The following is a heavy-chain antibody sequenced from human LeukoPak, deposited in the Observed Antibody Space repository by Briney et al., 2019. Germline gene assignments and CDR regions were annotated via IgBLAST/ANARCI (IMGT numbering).Heavy chain of an antibody. Sequence: GGSLTLSCAVSGFTFSGLWMSWSRQAPGKGLEWVASINSDGSEGYYADVVKGRFTISRDNAKNSLYLQINSLRAEDTAVYYCARSSYSSSSSVWGQGTMVTVSS. CDR2: INSDGSEG. CDR1: GFTFSGLW. J-gene: IGHJ3*01. D-gene: IGHD6-6*01. V-gene: IGHV3-7*03. CDR3: ARSSYSSSSSV.